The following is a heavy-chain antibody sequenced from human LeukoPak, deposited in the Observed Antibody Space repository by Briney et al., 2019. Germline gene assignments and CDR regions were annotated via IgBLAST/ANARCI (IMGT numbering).Heavy chain of an antibody. CDR3: AREGRYCSGGSCYDY. CDR2: MNPNSGNT. Sequence: ASVKVSCKASGYTFTSYDINWVRQATGQGVEWMGWMNPNSGNTGYAQKFQGRVTMTRNTSISTAYMELSSLRSEDTAVYYCAREGRYCSGGSCYDYWGQGTLVTVSS. V-gene: IGHV1-8*01. CDR1: GYTFTSYD. D-gene: IGHD2-15*01. J-gene: IGHJ4*02.